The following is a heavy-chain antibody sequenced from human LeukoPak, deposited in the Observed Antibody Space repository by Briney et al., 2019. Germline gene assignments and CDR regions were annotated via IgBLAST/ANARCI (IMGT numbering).Heavy chain of an antibody. D-gene: IGHD1-26*01. CDR2: NNHRGSS. CDR3: ARGGSIVGATPHDAFDI. CDR1: GGSFSGYY. J-gene: IGHJ3*02. Sequence: KPSETLSLTCAVYGGSFSGYYWSWIRQPPEKGLEWIGENNHRGSSNYNPSHRSRVAISVDTSNNQFSLKLSSVTAADTAVYYCARGGSIVGATPHDAFDIWGQGTLVTVSS. V-gene: IGHV4-34*01.